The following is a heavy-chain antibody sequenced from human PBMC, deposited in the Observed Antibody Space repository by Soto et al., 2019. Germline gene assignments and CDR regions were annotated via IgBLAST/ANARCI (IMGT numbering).Heavy chain of an antibody. CDR2: FNPTGDTA. V-gene: IGHV1-46*01. CDR3: ARGGRIVDTGIGYYYYHAMDV. D-gene: IGHD5-18*01. CDR1: GYTFTSYY. Sequence: ASVKVSCKASGYTFTSYYVHWVRQAPGQGLEWMGIFNPTGDTASYAQKLQGRVTMTRDTSTGTAYMELGSLRSEDTAVYYCARGGRIVDTGIGYYYYHAMDVWGQGTTVTVSS. J-gene: IGHJ6*02.